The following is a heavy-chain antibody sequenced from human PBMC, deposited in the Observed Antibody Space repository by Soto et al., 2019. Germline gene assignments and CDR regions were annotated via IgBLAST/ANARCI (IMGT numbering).Heavy chain of an antibody. J-gene: IGHJ4*02. D-gene: IGHD3-22*01. CDR3: ARAPYDSSSY. Sequence: SETLSLTCAVYGGSFSGYYWSWIRQPPGKGLEWIGEINHSGSTNYNPSLKSRVTISVDTSKNKFSLKLSSVTAADTAVYYCARAPYDSSSYWGQGTLVTVYS. CDR2: INHSGST. CDR1: GGSFSGYY. V-gene: IGHV4-34*01.